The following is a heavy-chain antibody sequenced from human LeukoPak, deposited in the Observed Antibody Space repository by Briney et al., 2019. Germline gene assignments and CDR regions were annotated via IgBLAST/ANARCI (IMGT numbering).Heavy chain of an antibody. V-gene: IGHV4-59*01. Sequence: SETLSPTRTVSGGSLHSYYWGWVPQPPGKGLGWIGYIYYSGSTNYNPSLKSRVTISVDTSKNQFSLKLSSVTAADTAVYYCARELGGLQGDLLGYWGQGTLVTVSS. CDR1: GGSLHSYY. CDR3: ARELGGLQGDLLGY. J-gene: IGHJ4*02. CDR2: IYYSGST. D-gene: IGHD5-24*01.